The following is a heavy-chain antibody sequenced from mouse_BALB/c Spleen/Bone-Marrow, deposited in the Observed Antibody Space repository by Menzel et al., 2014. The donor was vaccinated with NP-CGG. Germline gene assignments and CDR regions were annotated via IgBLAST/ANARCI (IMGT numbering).Heavy chain of an antibody. CDR1: GFTFSSYA. V-gene: IGHV5-9-4*01. J-gene: IGHJ4*01. Sequence: EVKLVESGGGLVKPGGSLKLSCAASGFTFSSYAMSWVRQSPEKRLEWVAEISSGGSYTYYPDTVTGRFTISRDNAKNTLYLEMSSLRSEDTAMYYCASDYYGSSYAMDYWGQGTSVTVSS. CDR2: ISSGGSYT. D-gene: IGHD1-1*01. CDR3: ASDYYGSSYAMDY.